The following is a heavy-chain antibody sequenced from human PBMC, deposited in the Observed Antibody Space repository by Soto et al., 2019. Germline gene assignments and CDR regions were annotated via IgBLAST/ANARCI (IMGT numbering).Heavy chain of an antibody. J-gene: IGHJ4*02. CDR3: ARPGREPYDSSDYYSYFDY. D-gene: IGHD3-22*01. V-gene: IGHV5-51*01. Sequence: PGESLKISCKSSGYDFSTYWIGWVRQMPGKGLEWVAIIYPGDSITKYDSNTRYSPSFQGQVTISVDRSISTAYLQWSNLKASDTAIYYCARPGREPYDSSDYYSYFDYWGQGTPVTVSS. CDR2: IYPGDSITKYDSNT. CDR1: GYDFSTYW.